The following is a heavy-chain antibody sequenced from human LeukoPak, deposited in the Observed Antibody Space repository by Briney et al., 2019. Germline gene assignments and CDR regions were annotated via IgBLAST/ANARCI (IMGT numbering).Heavy chain of an antibody. J-gene: IGHJ3*02. CDR2: VYSGGST. V-gene: IGHV3-66*02. CDR3: ARDGRPMVRVVQDAFDI. Sequence: PGGSLSLSCAVSGFTISSNYMSWVRQPPGKGLGRVSVVYSGGSTYYSYSVKGRFTISRDNSKNTLYLQMNSLGAEATAVYYCARDGRPMVRVVQDAFDICGEGTMVAASS. CDR1: GFTISSNY. D-gene: IGHD3-10*01.